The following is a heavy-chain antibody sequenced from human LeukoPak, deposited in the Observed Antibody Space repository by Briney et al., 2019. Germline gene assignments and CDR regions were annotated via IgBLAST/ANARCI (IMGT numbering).Heavy chain of an antibody. CDR2: ISAYNGNT. J-gene: IGHJ4*02. D-gene: IGHD4-17*01. V-gene: IGHV1-18*03. Sequence: GASVKVSCKASGYTFTSYGISWVRQAPGQGLEWMGWISAYNGNTNYAQKLQGRVTMTTDTSTSTAYMELSSLRSEDMAVYYCARATTMRGRSLGYWGQGTLVTVSS. CDR1: GYTFTSYG. CDR3: ARATTMRGRSLGY.